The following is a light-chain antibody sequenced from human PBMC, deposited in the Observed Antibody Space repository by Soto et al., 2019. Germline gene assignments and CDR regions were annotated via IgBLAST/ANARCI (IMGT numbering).Light chain of an antibody. CDR1: SSDVGGYNY. V-gene: IGLV2-11*01. J-gene: IGLJ1*01. CDR3: CSYAGSYTFYV. CDR2: DVS. Sequence: QSVLTQPRSVXGSPGRSVTISCTGTSSDVGGYNYVSWYQQHPGKAPKLMIYDVSKRPSGVPDRFSGSKSGNTSSLNISGLKAEDEADYYCCSYAGSYTFYVFGTGTKVTVL.